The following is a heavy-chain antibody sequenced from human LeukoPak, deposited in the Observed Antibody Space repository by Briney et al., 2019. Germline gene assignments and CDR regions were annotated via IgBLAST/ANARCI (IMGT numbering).Heavy chain of an antibody. Sequence: PGGSLRFSCAASGFTFSSYGMHWVRQAPGKGLEWVAVISYDGSNKYYADSVKGRFTISRDNSKNTLYLQMNSLRAEDTAVYYCAKEIVVVLAETYYYYGMDVWGQGTTVTVSS. CDR3: AKEIVVVLAETYYYYGMDV. CDR2: ISYDGSNK. D-gene: IGHD2-2*01. J-gene: IGHJ6*02. V-gene: IGHV3-30*18. CDR1: GFTFSSYG.